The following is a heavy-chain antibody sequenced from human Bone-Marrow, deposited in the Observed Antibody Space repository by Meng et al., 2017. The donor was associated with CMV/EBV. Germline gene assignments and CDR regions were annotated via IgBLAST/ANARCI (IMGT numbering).Heavy chain of an antibody. J-gene: IGHJ4*02. CDR1: GGAISPYY. CDR2: IYYTGST. Sequence: GSLRLSCTVSGGAISPYYWSWIRQPPGKGLEWIGYIYYTGSTNYNPSLKSRVTISLDTSKNQFSLKLSSVTAADTAVYYCARGRVYYYGSGTYYPLDYWGQGTLVTVSS. D-gene: IGHD3-10*01. V-gene: IGHV4-59*01. CDR3: ARGRVYYYGSGTYYPLDY.